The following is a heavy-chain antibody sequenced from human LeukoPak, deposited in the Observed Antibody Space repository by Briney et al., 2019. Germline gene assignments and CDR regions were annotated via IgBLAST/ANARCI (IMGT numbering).Heavy chain of an antibody. CDR2: IIPIFGTA. V-gene: IGHV1-69*13. Sequence: SVKVSCKASGGTFSSYAISWVRQAPGQGLEWMGGIIPIFGTANYAQKFQGRVTITADESTSTAYMELSSLRSEDMAVYYCASHMDSSGYLYFDYWGQGTLDTVSS. D-gene: IGHD3-22*01. CDR1: GGTFSSYA. J-gene: IGHJ4*02. CDR3: ASHMDSSGYLYFDY.